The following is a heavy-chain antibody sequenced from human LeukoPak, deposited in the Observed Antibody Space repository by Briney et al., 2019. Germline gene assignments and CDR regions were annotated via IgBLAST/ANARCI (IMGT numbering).Heavy chain of an antibody. CDR3: ARPVVLGAYLRGCYYLDS. D-gene: IGHD3-10*01. CDR2: IWYDGSDK. J-gene: IGHJ4*02. CDR1: GFTFSSYG. Sequence: GGSLRLSCAASGFTFSSYGMHWVRQAPGKGLEWVAVIWYDGSDKYHADSVKGRFTISRDNSKNTLYLQMNSLRVEDTAVYYCARPVVLGAYLRGCYYLDSGEQGPLVTVSS. V-gene: IGHV3-33*01.